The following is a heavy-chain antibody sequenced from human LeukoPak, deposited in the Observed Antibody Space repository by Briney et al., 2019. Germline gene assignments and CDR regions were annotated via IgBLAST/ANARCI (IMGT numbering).Heavy chain of an antibody. CDR1: GFSLSTSGVG. CDR3: AHEQWLAYYFDY. Sequence: SGPTLVNPTQTLTLTCTFSGFSLSTSGVGVGWIRQPPGKALEWLALIYWNDDKRYSPSLKSRLTITKDTSKNQVVLTITNMDPVDTATYYCAHEQWLAYYFDYWGQGTLVTVSS. J-gene: IGHJ4*02. CDR2: IYWNDDK. D-gene: IGHD6-19*01. V-gene: IGHV2-5*01.